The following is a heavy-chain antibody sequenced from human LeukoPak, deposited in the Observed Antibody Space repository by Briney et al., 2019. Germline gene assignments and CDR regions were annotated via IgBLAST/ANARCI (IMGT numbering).Heavy chain of an antibody. V-gene: IGHV4-38-2*02. CDR2: IYHSGST. CDR3: ARALDSSGYPPDY. J-gene: IGHJ4*02. D-gene: IGHD3-22*01. CDR1: GYSISSGYY. Sequence: PSETLSLTCTVSGYSISSGYYWGWIRQPPGKGLEWIGSIYHSGSTYYNPSLKSRVTISVDTSKNQFSLKLNSVTAADTAVYYCARALDSSGYPPDYWGQGTLVTVSS.